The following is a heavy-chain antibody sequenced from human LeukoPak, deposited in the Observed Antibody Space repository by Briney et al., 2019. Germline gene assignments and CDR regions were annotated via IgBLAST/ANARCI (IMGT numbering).Heavy chain of an antibody. J-gene: IGHJ6*02. Sequence: PSETLSLTCAVYGGSFSGYYWGWIRQPPGKGLEWIGEINHSGSTNYNPSLKSRVTISVDTSKNQFSLKLSSVTAADTAVYYCARGAFRSVYYYGMDVWGQGTTVTVSS. CDR1: GGSFSGYY. CDR3: ARGAFRSVYYYGMDV. CDR2: INHSGST. D-gene: IGHD2/OR15-2a*01. V-gene: IGHV4-34*01.